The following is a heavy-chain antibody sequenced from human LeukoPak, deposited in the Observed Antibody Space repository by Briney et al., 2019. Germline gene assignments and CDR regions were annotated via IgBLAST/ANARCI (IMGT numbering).Heavy chain of an antibody. CDR2: IKSKTDGGTT. CDR3: TTAPPPGAYYYDSSGYYGY. V-gene: IGHV3-15*01. J-gene: IGHJ4*02. D-gene: IGHD3-22*01. CDR1: GFTFSNAW. Sequence: GGSLRLSCAASGFTFSNAWMSWVRQAPGKGLEWVGRIKSKTDGGTTDYAAPVKGRFTISRDDSKNTLYLQMNSLKTEDTAVYYCTTAPPPGAYYYDSSGYYGYWGQGTLVTVSS.